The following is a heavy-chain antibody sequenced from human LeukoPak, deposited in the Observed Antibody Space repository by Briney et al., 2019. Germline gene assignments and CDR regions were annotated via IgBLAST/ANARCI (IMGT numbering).Heavy chain of an antibody. D-gene: IGHD5-24*01. V-gene: IGHV3-23*01. Sequence: PWRTLTLTCAASGLTCSSYAMSWVRQPPGKGLEWVSAISGSGGSTYYADSVKGRFTISRDNSKNTLYLQMNSLRAEDTAVYYCAKEGRWNPIDYWGQGTLVTVSS. CDR1: GLTCSSYA. J-gene: IGHJ4*02. CDR3: AKEGRWNPIDY. CDR2: ISGSGGST.